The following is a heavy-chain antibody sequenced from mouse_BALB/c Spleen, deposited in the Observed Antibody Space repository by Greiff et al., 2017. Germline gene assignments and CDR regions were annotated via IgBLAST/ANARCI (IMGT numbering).Heavy chain of an antibody. V-gene: IGHV1-5*01. CDR3: TRGKGVRTWFAY. CDR2: IYPGNSDT. Sequence: VQLKESGTVLARPGASVKMSCKASGYTFTSYWMHWVKQRPGQGLEWIGAIYPGNSDTSYNQKFKGKAKLTAVTSTSTAYMELSSLTNEDSAVYYCTRGKGVRTWFAYWGQGTLVTVSA. J-gene: IGHJ3*01. CDR1: GYTFTSYW. D-gene: IGHD2-14*01.